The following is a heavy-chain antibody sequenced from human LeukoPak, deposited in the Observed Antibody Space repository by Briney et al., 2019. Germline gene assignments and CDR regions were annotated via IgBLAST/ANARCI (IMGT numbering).Heavy chain of an antibody. Sequence: ASVKVSCKASGYTFTSYGISWVRQAPGQGLEWMGWISAYNGNTNYAQKLQGRVAMTTDTSTSTAYMELRSLRSEDTAVYYCARDNSVRDEAWWFNPWGQGTLVTVSS. D-gene: IGHD5-24*01. CDR2: ISAYNGNT. J-gene: IGHJ5*02. V-gene: IGHV1-18*01. CDR1: GYTFTSYG. CDR3: ARDNSVRDEAWWFNP.